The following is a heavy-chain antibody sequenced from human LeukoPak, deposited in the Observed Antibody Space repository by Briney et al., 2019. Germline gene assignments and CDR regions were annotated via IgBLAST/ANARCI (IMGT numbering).Heavy chain of an antibody. J-gene: IGHJ4*02. CDR2: INPNSGGT. V-gene: IGHV1-2*02. D-gene: IGHD3-22*01. Sequence: GASVKVSCKASGYTFTGYYMHWVRQAPGQGLEWMGWINPNSGGTNYAQKFQGRVTMTRDTSISTAYMELSRLRSDDTAVYYCARHGSSTYYYDSSGYPFDYWGQGTLVTVSS. CDR3: ARHGSSTYYYDSSGYPFDY. CDR1: GYTFTGYY.